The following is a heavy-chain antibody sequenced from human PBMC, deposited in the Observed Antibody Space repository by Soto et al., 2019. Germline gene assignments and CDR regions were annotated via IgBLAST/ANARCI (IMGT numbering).Heavy chain of an antibody. CDR3: ERDRYGDARSYGMDV. CDR2: ISSSSSYI. CDR1: GFTFSSYS. Sequence: EVQLVESGGGLVKPGGSLRLSCAASGFTFSSYSMNWVRQAPGKGLEWVSSISSSSSYIYYADSVKGRFTISRDNAKNSLYLQMNSLRAEDTAVYYCERDRYGDARSYGMDVWGQGTTVTVSS. D-gene: IGHD4-17*01. J-gene: IGHJ6*02. V-gene: IGHV3-21*01.